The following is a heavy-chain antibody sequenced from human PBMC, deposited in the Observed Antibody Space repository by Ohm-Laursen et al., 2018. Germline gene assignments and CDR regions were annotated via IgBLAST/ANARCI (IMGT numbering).Heavy chain of an antibody. CDR3: ARDSSVSTSWYDIDY. CDR2: IYAGGST. J-gene: IGHJ4*02. CDR1: GFIVSNNY. V-gene: IGHV3-53*01. Sequence: SLRLSCTASGFIVSNNYMSWVRQAPGKGLEWVSLIYAGGSTHYADSVKGRFTLSRDTSKDTLYLQMSSLRAEDTAVYYCARDSSVSTSWYDIDYWGQGTLVTVSS. D-gene: IGHD6-13*01.